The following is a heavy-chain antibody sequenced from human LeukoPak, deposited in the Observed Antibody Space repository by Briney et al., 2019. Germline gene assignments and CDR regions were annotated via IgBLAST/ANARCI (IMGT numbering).Heavy chain of an antibody. J-gene: IGHJ3*02. D-gene: IGHD6-13*01. CDR1: GFTFDDYA. Sequence: GRSLRLSCAASGFTFDDYAMHWVRQAPGKGLEWVSGISWNSGSIGYADSVKGRFTISSDNAKNSLYLQMNSLRAEDTALYYCAKDFSSSWFNDAFDIWGQGTMVTVSS. CDR3: AKDFSSSWFNDAFDI. CDR2: ISWNSGSI. V-gene: IGHV3-9*01.